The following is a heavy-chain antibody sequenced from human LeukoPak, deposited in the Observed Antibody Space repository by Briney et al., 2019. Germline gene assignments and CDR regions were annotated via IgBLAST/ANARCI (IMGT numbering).Heavy chain of an antibody. J-gene: IGHJ6*02. CDR3: AIRPITMVRGQFGTHYYGMDV. Sequence: PSETLSLTCTVSGGSISSGDVHWSWIRQHPGKGLEWIGYIYYSGSTYYNPSLKSRVTISVDTSKNQFSLKLSSVTAADTAVYYCAIRPITMVRGQFGTHYYGMDVWGQGTTVTVS. V-gene: IGHV4-31*03. CDR1: GGSISSGDVH. CDR2: IYYSGST. D-gene: IGHD3-10*01.